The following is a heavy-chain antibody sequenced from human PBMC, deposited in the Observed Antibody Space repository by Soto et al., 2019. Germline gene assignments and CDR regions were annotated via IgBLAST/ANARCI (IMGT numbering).Heavy chain of an antibody. D-gene: IGHD6-19*01. V-gene: IGHV1-3*01. CDR3: ARDPQSSGYSSGLYDP. CDR1: GYTFTSYA. CDR2: INAGNGNT. Sequence: ASVKVSCKASGYTFTSYAMHWVRQAPGQRLEWMGWINAGNGNTKYSQKFQGRVTITRDTSASTAYMELSSLRSEDTAVYYCARDPQSSGYSSGLYDPWGQGALVTSPQ. J-gene: IGHJ5*02.